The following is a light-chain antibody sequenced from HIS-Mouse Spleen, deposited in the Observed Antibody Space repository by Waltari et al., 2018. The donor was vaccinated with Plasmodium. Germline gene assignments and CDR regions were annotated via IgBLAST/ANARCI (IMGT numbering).Light chain of an antibody. Sequence: SYELTQPPSVSVSPGQTARITCSGDALQKQYAYWYQQKSGKAPVLVIYEDSKRPSGIPERFSGSSSGTMATLTISGAQVEDEADYYCYSTDSSGNHRVFGGGTKLTVL. CDR3: YSTDSSGNHRV. J-gene: IGLJ3*02. CDR1: ALQKQY. V-gene: IGLV3-10*01. CDR2: EDS.